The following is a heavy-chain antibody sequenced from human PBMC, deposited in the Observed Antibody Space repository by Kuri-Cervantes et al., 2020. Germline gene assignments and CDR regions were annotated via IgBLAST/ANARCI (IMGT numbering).Heavy chain of an antibody. CDR1: GFTFDGYA. V-gene: IGHV3-9*01. J-gene: IGHJ6*02. CDR3: AKALGSGSYVYGMDV. CDR2: ISWNSGSI. D-gene: IGHD3-10*01. Sequence: SLKISCAASGFTFDGYAMHWVRQAPGKGLEWVSGISWNSGSIGYADSVKGRFTISRDNAKNSLYLQMNSLRAEDTALYYCAKALGSGSYVYGMDVWGQGTTVTVSS.